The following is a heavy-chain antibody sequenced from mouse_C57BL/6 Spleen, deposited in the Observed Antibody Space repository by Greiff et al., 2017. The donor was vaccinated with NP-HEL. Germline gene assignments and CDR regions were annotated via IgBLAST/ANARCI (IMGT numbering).Heavy chain of an antibody. J-gene: IGHJ2*01. Sequence: VQLQQSGAELVRPGSSVKLSCKASGYTFTSYWMDWVKQRPGQGLEWIGNIYPSDSETHYNQKFKDKATLTVDKSSSTAYMQLSSMTSEDSAVYYCAREGAYDGSSGNFDYWGQGTTLTVSS. V-gene: IGHV1-61*01. D-gene: IGHD1-1*01. CDR1: GYTFTSYW. CDR3: AREGAYDGSSGNFDY. CDR2: IYPSDSET.